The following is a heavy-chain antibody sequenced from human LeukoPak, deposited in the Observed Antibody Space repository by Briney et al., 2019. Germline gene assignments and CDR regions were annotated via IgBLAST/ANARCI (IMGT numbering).Heavy chain of an antibody. CDR3: ARLTEYNWFDP. Sequence: SETLSLTCTVSGGSISSYYWSWIRQPPGKGLEWIGYIYTSGSTNYNPSLKSRVTISVDMSKNQFSLKLSSVTAADTAVYYCARLTEYNWFDPWGQGTLVTVSS. CDR1: GGSISSYY. CDR2: IYTSGST. J-gene: IGHJ5*02. V-gene: IGHV4-4*09.